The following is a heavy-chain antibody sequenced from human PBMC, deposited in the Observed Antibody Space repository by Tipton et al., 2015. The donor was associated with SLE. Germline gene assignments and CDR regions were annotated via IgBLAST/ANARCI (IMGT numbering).Heavy chain of an antibody. V-gene: IGHV4-61*05. CDR2: IYYSGST. D-gene: IGHD1-26*01. Sequence: LRLSCTVSGGSISSSSYYWGWIRQPPGKGLEWIGYIYYSGSTNYNPSLKSRVTISVDTSKNQFSLKLSSVTAADTAVYYCARSYSGSYYYFDYWGQGTLVTVSS. J-gene: IGHJ4*02. CDR3: ARSYSGSYYYFDY. CDR1: GGSISSSSYY.